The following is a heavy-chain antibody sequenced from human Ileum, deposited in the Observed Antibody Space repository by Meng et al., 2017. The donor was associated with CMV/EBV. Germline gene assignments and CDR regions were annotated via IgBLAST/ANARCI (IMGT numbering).Heavy chain of an antibody. CDR2: VFYSGST. CDR3: ARELRYGDYYFNS. V-gene: IGHV4-30-4*08. D-gene: IGHD4-17*01. CDR1: GDSIISDDHY. Sequence: QVQVQESGPGRVKSAQTLSLTCNVSGDSIISDDHYWSWIRQPPGKGLEWIGYVFYSGSTYYNPSLMSRVTISVDTSKNQFSLRLSSVTAADTAVYYCARELRYGDYYFNSWGQRTLVTVSS. J-gene: IGHJ4*02.